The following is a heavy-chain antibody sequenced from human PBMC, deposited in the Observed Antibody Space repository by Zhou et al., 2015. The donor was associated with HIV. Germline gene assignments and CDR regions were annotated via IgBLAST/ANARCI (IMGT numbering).Heavy chain of an antibody. D-gene: IGHD6-19*01. CDR2: ISAYNGNT. J-gene: IGHJ4*02. CDR1: GYTFTSYG. V-gene: IGHV1-18*01. CDR3: AREVKGIAVAGGSFDY. Sequence: QVQLVQSGAEVKKPGASVKVSCKASGYTFTSYGISWVRQAPGQGLEWMGWISAYNGNTNYAQKVQGRVTITTDTSTNTAHMELRSLRSDDTAVYFCAREVKGIAVAGGSFDYWGQGTLVTVSS.